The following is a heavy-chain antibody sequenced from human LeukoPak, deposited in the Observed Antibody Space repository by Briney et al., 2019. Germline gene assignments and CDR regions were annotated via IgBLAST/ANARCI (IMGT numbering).Heavy chain of an antibody. Sequence: GESLRISCKGSGYIFTTYWISWVRQMPGKGLEWMGIIYPGDSDTRYSPSFQGQVTISADKSISTAYLQWSSLKASDTAMYYCARSPYYDYVWGCYRLDYWGQGTLVTVSS. D-gene: IGHD3-16*02. CDR3: ARSPYYDYVWGCYRLDY. CDR2: IYPGDSDT. CDR1: GYIFTTYW. J-gene: IGHJ4*02. V-gene: IGHV5-51*01.